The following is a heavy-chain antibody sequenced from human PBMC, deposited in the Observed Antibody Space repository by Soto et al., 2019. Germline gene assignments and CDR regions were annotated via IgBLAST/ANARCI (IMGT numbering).Heavy chain of an antibody. J-gene: IGHJ4*02. CDR2: INPNSGNI. CDR3: ARGRASGSYYLLDY. CDR1: GDTFPTYD. D-gene: IGHD3-10*01. V-gene: IGHV1-8*01. Sequence: ASGKVSCKASGDTFPTYDINWVRQATGHGLEWMGWINPNSGNIGYAQRFQGRVTMTRDTAIRTAYMEVSSPRSDDTAVYYCARGRASGSYYLLDYWGQGTLVTVS.